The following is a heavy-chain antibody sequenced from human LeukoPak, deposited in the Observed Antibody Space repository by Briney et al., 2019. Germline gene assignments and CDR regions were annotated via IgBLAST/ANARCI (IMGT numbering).Heavy chain of an antibody. V-gene: IGHV4-39*01. CDR2: IYYSGNT. CDR3: ARQTGSGLFILP. J-gene: IGHJ4*02. CDR1: GVSISSSNSY. D-gene: IGHD3/OR15-3a*01. Sequence: PSETLSLTCTVSGVSISSSNSYWGWIRQPPGKGLEWIGSIYYSGNTYYDASLKSQVSISIDTSKNRFSLKLTSVTAADTAVYYCARQTGSGLFILPGGQGTLVTVSS.